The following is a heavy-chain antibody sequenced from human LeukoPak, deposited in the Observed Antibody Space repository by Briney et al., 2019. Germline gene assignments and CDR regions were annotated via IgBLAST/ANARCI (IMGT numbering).Heavy chain of an antibody. V-gene: IGHV3-66*02. CDR1: GFTVSSNY. J-gene: IGHJ4*02. CDR2: TYSGGST. Sequence: GGSLRLSCAASGFTVSSNYMSWVRQAPGKGLEWVSVTYSGGSTYYADSVKGRFTISRDNSKNTLYLQMNSLRAEDTAVYYCARAIAVAGTFGYYFDYWGQGTLVTVSS. CDR3: ARAIAVAGTFGYYFDY. D-gene: IGHD6-19*01.